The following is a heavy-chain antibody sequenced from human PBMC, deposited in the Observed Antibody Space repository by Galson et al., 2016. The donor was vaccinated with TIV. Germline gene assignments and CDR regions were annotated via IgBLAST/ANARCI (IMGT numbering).Heavy chain of an antibody. CDR3: ARGRSAAHAFDF. J-gene: IGHJ3*01. CDR1: GYSFTSYG. Sequence: QSGAEVKKPGASVKVSCKASGYSFTSYGITWVRQAPGQGLAWMGWISNYNVNTKYAQKFQGRVTLTTDTSTSTAYMELRSLRSDDTAVYFCARGRSAAHAFDFRGQGTMVTVSS. V-gene: IGHV1-18*01. CDR2: ISNYNVNT.